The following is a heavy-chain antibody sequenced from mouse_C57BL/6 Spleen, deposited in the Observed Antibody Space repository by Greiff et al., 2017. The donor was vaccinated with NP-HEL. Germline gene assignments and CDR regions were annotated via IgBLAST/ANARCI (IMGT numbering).Heavy chain of an antibody. CDR1: GFSLTSYG. D-gene: IGHD2-12*01. CDR3: ARNGEYDGYAMDY. Sequence: VKLMESGPGLVQPSQSLSITCTVSGFSLTSYGVHWVRQSPGKGLEWLGVIWSGGSTDYNAAFISRLSISKDNSKSQVFFKMNSLQADDTAIYYCARNGEYDGYAMDYWGQGTSVTVSS. V-gene: IGHV2-2*01. J-gene: IGHJ4*01. CDR2: IWSGGST.